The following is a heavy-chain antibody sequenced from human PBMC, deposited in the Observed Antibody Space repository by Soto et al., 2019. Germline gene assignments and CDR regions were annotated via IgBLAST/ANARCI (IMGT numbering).Heavy chain of an antibody. V-gene: IGHV3-74*01. CDR2: INSDGSST. D-gene: IGHD3-9*01. J-gene: IGHJ4*02. CDR1: GFTFSSYW. CDR3: ARGVPYYDILRVWEEFDY. Sequence: EVQLVESGGGLVQPGGSLRLSCAASGFTFSSYWMHWVRQAPGKGLVWVSRINSDGSSTSYADSVKGRFTISRDNAKNTLYLQMNSLGAEDTAVYYCARGVPYYDILRVWEEFDYWGQGTLVTVSS.